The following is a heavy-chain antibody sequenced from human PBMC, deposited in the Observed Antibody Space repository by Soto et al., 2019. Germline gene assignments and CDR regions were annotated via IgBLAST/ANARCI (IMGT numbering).Heavy chain of an antibody. Sequence: QVQLLQSGAEVKKPGTSVRVSCKASGYIFSGYYIHWLRQAPGQGLEWMGRINPKTGGTKYTQKFQGRVTMTRDTSSSTAYMELSSLTSDDTAVYYCARDEIQLWFEGPPFDYWGQGTLVTVSS. D-gene: IGHD5-18*01. V-gene: IGHV1-2*02. J-gene: IGHJ4*02. CDR2: INPKTGGT. CDR1: GYIFSGYY. CDR3: ARDEIQLWFEGPPFDY.